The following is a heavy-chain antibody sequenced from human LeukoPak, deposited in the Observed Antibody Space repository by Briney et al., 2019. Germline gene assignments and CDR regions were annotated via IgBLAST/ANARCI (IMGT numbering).Heavy chain of an antibody. CDR1: GYTFSDYA. V-gene: IGHV1-3*01. J-gene: IGHJ4*02. CDR3: ARGSTSDWPLDH. Sequence: ASVNVSCKASGYTFSDYAIHWVRQAPGQRLEWMGWIDAGNGNTRYSQKFQGRVTITRDTSTSTAYIELRSLRSEDTAMYYCARGSTSDWPLDHWGQETLVTISS. CDR2: IDAGNGNT. D-gene: IGHD2-2*01.